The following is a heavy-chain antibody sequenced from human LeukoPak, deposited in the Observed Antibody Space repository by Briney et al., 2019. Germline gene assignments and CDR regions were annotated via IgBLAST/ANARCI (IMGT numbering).Heavy chain of an antibody. CDR3: ARDLVVITNNWFDP. CDR2: IYHSGST. D-gene: IGHD3-22*01. V-gene: IGHV4-38-2*02. J-gene: IGHJ5*02. CDR1: GYSISSGYY. Sequence: PSETLSLTCTVSGYSISSGYYWGWIRQPPGKGLEWIGSIYHSGSTYYNPSLKSRVTISVDTSKNQFSLKLSSVTAADTAVYYCARDLVVITNNWFDPWGQGTLVTVSS.